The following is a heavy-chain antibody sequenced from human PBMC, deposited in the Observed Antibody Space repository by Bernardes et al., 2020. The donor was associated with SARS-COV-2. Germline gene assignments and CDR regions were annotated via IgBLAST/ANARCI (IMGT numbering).Heavy chain of an antibody. J-gene: IGHJ6*02. CDR2: INPNSGGT. V-gene: IGHV1-2*02. CDR3: ARLGRQHPYYYYGMDV. CDR1: GYTFTGYY. D-gene: IGHD6-13*01. Sequence: AVVKVPCKASGYTFTGYYMHWVRQAPGQGLEWMGWINPNSGGTNYAQKFQGRVTMTRDTSISTAYMELSRLRSDDTAVYYCARLGRQHPYYYYGMDVWGQGTTVTVSS.